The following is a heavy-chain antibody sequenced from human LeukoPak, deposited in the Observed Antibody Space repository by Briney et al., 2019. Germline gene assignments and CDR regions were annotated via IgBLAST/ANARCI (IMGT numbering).Heavy chain of an antibody. CDR3: ARHSTSHSSDAFDI. J-gene: IGHJ3*02. Sequence: GESLEISCKASGSFFRNYWIGWVRQMPGKGLEWMGIIYAGDSDTRYRPSFEGQVTMSVDQSTTTAYLKWNRLKASDSAIYYCARHSTSHSSDAFDIWGPGTLVIVSS. D-gene: IGHD6-6*01. CDR1: GSFFRNYW. CDR2: IYAGDSDT. V-gene: IGHV5-51*01.